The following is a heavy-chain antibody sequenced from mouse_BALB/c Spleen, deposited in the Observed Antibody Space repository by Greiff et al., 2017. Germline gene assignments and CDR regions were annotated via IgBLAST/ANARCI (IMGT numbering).Heavy chain of an antibody. CDR1: GYTFTSYV. Sequence: EVQLQQSGPELVTPGASVKMSCKASGYTFTSYVMHWVKQKPGQGLEWIGFINPYNDGTKYNEKFKGKATLTSDKSSSIVYMELSNLTSEDSAVYYCARDGNYAMDYWGQGTTVTVSS. CDR3: ARDGNYAMDY. D-gene: IGHD1-1*01. J-gene: IGHJ4*01. V-gene: IGHV1-14*01. CDR2: INPYNDGT.